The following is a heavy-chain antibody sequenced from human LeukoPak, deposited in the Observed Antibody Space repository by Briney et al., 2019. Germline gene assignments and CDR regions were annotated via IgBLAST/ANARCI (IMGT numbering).Heavy chain of an antibody. CDR3: ARDDAENYYDSSGINDY. CDR1: GFTFSSYS. CDR2: ISSSSSYV. Sequence: GGSLKLSCAASGFTFSSYSMNWVRQAPGRGLEWVSSISSSSSYVYYADSVKGRFTISRDNAKNSLYLQMNSLRAEDTAVYYCARDDAENYYDSSGINDYWGQGTLVTVSS. V-gene: IGHV3-21*01. J-gene: IGHJ4*02. D-gene: IGHD3-22*01.